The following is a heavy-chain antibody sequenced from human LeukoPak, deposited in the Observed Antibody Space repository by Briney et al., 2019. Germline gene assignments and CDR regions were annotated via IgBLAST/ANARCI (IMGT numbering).Heavy chain of an antibody. D-gene: IGHD2-15*01. J-gene: IGHJ5*02. CDR1: GYTFTDYY. V-gene: IGHV1-18*04. CDR2: ISTYDHDT. CDR3: VRDYFCSGGTCDDCFDP. Sequence: ASVKVSCKASGYTFTDYYIHWVRQAPGQGLEWMAWISTYDHDTNYAQKFRGRVTMTTDTSTSTAYMELRSLGSDDTAVYYCVRDYFCSGGTCDDCFDPWGQGTLVTVSS.